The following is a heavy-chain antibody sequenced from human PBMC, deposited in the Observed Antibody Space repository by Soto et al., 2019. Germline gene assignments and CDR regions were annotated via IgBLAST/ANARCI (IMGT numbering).Heavy chain of an antibody. CDR3: ATRYCSGGSCYGLGHYYYYMNV. V-gene: IGHV4-59*01. J-gene: IGHJ6*03. D-gene: IGHD2-15*01. CDR1: GGSISSYY. CDR2: IYYSGST. Sequence: SETLSLTCTVSGGSISSYYWSWIRQPPGKGLEWIGYIYYSGSTNYNPSLKSRVTISVDTSKNQFSLKLSSVTAADTAVYYCATRYCSGGSCYGLGHYYYYMNVWGKGTTVTVSS.